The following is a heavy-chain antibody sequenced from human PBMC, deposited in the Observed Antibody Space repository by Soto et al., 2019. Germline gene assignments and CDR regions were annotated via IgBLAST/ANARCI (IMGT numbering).Heavy chain of an antibody. Sequence: QVQLVESGGGVVQPGQSLRLSCAASGFTVSNYGMHWVRQAPGKGLEWVAVIWKDGNNKYYRDSVKGRFTISRDNSKNTLGLQMSSLRGEDTAVYECARGEAWTDEAFDIWGQGTMVTVSS. CDR2: IWKDGNNK. J-gene: IGHJ3*02. CDR1: GFTVSNYG. CDR3: ARGEAWTDEAFDI. V-gene: IGHV3-33*01. D-gene: IGHD5-12*01.